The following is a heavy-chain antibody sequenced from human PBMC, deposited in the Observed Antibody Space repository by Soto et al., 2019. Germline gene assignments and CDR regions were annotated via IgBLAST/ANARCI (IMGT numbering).Heavy chain of an antibody. D-gene: IGHD1-20*01. CDR1: GGSISSYY. CDR2: IYYSGST. V-gene: IGHV4-59*08. Sequence: SETLSLTCTVSGGSISSYYWSWIRQPPGKGLEWIGYIYYSGSTNYNPSLKSRVTISVDTSKNQFSLKLSSVTAADTAVYYCARRYGDGFDIWGQGTMVTVS. CDR3: ARRYGDGFDI. J-gene: IGHJ3*02.